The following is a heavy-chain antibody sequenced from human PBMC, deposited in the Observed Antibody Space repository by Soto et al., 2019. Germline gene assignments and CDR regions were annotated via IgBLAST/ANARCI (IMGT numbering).Heavy chain of an antibody. CDR2: VIPVFNTS. CDR1: GGAFGRYS. J-gene: IGHJ4*02. Sequence: QVQLEQSGREVKRPGTSVKVSCKASGGAFGRYSVSWVRQAPGQGLEWIGGVIPVFNTSNYSLKFQGRVAIFADLSTSTVFMELRSLRSEDTALYYCARGDEMTAVTIFEYWGQGTLVTVSS. CDR3: ARGDEMTAVTIFEY. D-gene: IGHD4-17*01. V-gene: IGHV1-69*01.